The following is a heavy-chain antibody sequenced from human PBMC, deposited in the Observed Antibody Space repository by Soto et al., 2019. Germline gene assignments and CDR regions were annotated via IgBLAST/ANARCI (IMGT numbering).Heavy chain of an antibody. J-gene: IGHJ6*02. D-gene: IGHD3-10*01. Sequence: PGESLKISCKGSGYSFTSYWLSWVRQMPGKGLEWMGRIDPSDSYTNYSPSFQGHVTISADKSISTAYLQWSSLKASDTAMYYCARLWFGELSYYYYGMDVWGQGTTVTVSS. CDR2: IDPSDSYT. V-gene: IGHV5-10-1*01. CDR3: ARLWFGELSYYYYGMDV. CDR1: GYSFTSYW.